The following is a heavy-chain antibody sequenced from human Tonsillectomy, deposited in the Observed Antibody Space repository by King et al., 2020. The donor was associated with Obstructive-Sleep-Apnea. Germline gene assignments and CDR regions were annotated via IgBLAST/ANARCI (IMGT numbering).Heavy chain of an antibody. V-gene: IGHV3-48*04. CDR2: ISSSGTTI. D-gene: IGHD3-10*01. Sequence: LVESGGGLVQPGGSLRLSCAASGFTFRSYSMNWVRQAPGKGLEWVSYISSSGTTIYYVDSVKGRFTISRDNAKNSLYLQMNSLRAEDTAMYYCARDLTGYFDSWGQGTPVTVSS. J-gene: IGHJ4*02. CDR3: ARDLTGYFDS. CDR1: GFTFRSYS.